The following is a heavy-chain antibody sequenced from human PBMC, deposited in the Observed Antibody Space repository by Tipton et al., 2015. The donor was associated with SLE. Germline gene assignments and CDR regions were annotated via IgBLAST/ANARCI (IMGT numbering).Heavy chain of an antibody. V-gene: IGHV4-61*02. CDR1: GGSMSSGNYY. Sequence: TLSLTCTVSGGSMSSGNYYWSWIRQPAGKGLGWIGRLYASGSTKYNPSLRSRVTISVDTSKNQFSLRLTSVTAADTAVYYCASFLWYNSGSFEDWGQGTLVTVSS. CDR2: LYASGST. D-gene: IGHD6-19*01. CDR3: ASFLWYNSGSFED. J-gene: IGHJ4*02.